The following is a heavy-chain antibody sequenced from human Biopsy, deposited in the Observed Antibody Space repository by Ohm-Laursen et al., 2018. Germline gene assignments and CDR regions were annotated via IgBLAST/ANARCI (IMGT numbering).Heavy chain of an antibody. V-gene: IGHV4-59*02. CDR3: AAFPFSGGPAFDI. CDR1: GGSVGDYF. CDR2: TYYRGTS. J-gene: IGHJ3*02. Sequence: SDTLSLTCSVSGGSVGDYFLSWIRLVPGKRPEWIGYTYYRGTSENNPSLRSRVTTSVDISGNQFFLNMKSVTGADTAVYYCAAFPFSGGPAFDIWGQGTTVIVSS. D-gene: IGHD2/OR15-2a*01.